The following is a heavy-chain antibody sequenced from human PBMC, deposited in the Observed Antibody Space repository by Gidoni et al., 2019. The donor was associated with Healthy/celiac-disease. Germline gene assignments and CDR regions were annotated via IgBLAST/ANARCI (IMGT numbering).Heavy chain of an antibody. CDR3: ARERDIVVVPAAGRGWWFDP. CDR2: IIPIFGTA. D-gene: IGHD2-2*01. J-gene: IGHJ5*02. CDR1: GGTFSSYA. V-gene: IGHV1-69*06. Sequence: QVQLVQSGAEVKKPGSSVKVSCKASGGTFSSYAISWVRQAPGQGLEWMGGIIPIFGTANYGQKFQGRVMITADKATSTAYMELSSLRSEDTAVYYCARERDIVVVPAAGRGWWFDPWGQGTLVTVSS.